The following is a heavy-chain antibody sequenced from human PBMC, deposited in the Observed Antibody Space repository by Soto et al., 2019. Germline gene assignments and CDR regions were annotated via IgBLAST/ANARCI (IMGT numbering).Heavy chain of an antibody. D-gene: IGHD2-2*01. J-gene: IGHJ5*02. CDR1: GGSISSSSYY. V-gene: IGHV4-39*01. CDR3: ARHLLSIYCSSTSCYQDGFDP. CDR2: IYYSGST. Sequence: SETLSLTCTVSGGSISSSSYYWGWIRQPPGKGLEWIGSIYYSGSTYYNPSLKSRVTISVDTSKNQFSLKLSSVTTADTAVYYCARHLLSIYCSSTSCYQDGFDPWGQGTLVTVSS.